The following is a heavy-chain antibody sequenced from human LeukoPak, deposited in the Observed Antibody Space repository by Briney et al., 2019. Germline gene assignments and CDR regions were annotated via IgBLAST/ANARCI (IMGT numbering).Heavy chain of an antibody. V-gene: IGHV3-21*01. CDR2: ISSSSSYI. J-gene: IGHJ4*02. Sequence: GGSLRLSCAASGFTFSSYSMNWIRQAPGKGLEWVSSISSSSSYIYYVASVKGRFTISRDNAKNSLYLQMNSLRAEDTAVYYCARDSTYYDSSGYVYWGQGTLVTVSS. D-gene: IGHD3-22*01. CDR1: GFTFSSYS. CDR3: ARDSTYYDSSGYVY.